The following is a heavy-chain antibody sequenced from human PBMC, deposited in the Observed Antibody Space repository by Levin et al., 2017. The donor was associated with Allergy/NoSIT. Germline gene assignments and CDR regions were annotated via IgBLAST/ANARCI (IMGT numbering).Heavy chain of an antibody. J-gene: IGHJ4*02. CDR2: ISGSGSII. V-gene: IGHV3-11*01. CDR3: ARVTRCGGDCYFLDY. CDR1: GFTFSDYY. D-gene: IGHD2-21*02. Sequence: SCAASGFTFSDYYMTWIRRAPGKGLEWVSYISGSGSIIYYGDSVKGRFTISRDNAKNSLYLQMNSLRAEDTAVYYCARVTRCGGDCYFLDYWGQGALVTVSS.